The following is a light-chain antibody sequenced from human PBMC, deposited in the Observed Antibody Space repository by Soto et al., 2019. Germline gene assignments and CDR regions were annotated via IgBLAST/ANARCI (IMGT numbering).Light chain of an antibody. CDR2: EVN. Sequence: QSALTQPPSASGSPGQSVTISCTVTSSDIGGYDFVSWYQQHPDKAPKLIIYEVNKRPSGVPDRFSGSRSGNTASMTVSGLQADDEAEYYCSSFAVSHIVFGTGTKVTVL. V-gene: IGLV2-8*01. J-gene: IGLJ1*01. CDR1: SSDIGGYDF. CDR3: SSFAVSHIV.